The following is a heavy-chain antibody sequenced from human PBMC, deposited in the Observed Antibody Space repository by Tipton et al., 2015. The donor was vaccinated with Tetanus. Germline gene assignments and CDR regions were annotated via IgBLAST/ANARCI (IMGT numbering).Heavy chain of an antibody. CDR1: GGSVSSGGYF. Sequence: TLSLTCTVSGGSVSSGGYFWSWIRQRPGKGLEWIGYIHDSDITFYNPSLESRITISVDTSKNQFSLRLKSVTAADTAVYYCARGDYGVLGLIRSFDYWGQGTLVTVSS. J-gene: IGHJ4*02. D-gene: IGHD4-17*01. CDR2: IHDSDIT. V-gene: IGHV4-31*03. CDR3: ARGDYGVLGLIRSFDY.